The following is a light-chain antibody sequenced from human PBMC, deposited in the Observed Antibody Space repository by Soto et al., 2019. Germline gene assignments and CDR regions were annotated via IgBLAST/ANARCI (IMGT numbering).Light chain of an antibody. Sequence: DIVMTQSPDSLAVSLGARATINCKSSQSVLYSSNNKNYLAWYQQKPGQPPKLLLYWASTRESGVPDRLSGSGSGTDFTLTISSLQAEDVAVYYCQQFYGTPLTFGGGTKVEIK. CDR2: WAS. V-gene: IGKV4-1*01. CDR3: QQFYGTPLT. CDR1: QSVLYSSNNKNY. J-gene: IGKJ4*01.